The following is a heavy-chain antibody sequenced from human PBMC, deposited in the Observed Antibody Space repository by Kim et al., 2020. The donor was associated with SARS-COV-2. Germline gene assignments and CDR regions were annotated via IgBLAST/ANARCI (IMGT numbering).Heavy chain of an antibody. CDR3: ARLEGDYGFYYYNAMDI. Sequence: GESLKISCKASGYHFISNWIVWVRQMPGKGLEWMGMIYPGDSETRYSPSFRGQVTFSVDMSVTSAYVEWDSVRASDTATYYCARLEGDYGFYYYNAMDIWGQGTTVTVSS. D-gene: IGHD3-10*01. J-gene: IGHJ6*02. CDR2: IYPGDSET. CDR1: GYHFISNW. V-gene: IGHV5-51*01.